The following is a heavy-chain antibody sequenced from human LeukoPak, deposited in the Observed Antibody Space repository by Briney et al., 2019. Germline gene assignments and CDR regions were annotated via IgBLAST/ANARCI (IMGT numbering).Heavy chain of an antibody. CDR2: MYYSGST. D-gene: IGHD1-14*01. CDR3: ARDRPEYPLWFDP. J-gene: IGHJ5*02. Sequence: SETLSLTCTVSDDSITMYYWAWIRQPPGKGLEWIGSMYYSGSTYYNPSLKSRVTISVDTSKNQFSLNLSSVTAADTAVYYCARDRPEYPLWFDPWGQGTLVTVSS. V-gene: IGHV4-39*07. CDR1: DDSITMYY.